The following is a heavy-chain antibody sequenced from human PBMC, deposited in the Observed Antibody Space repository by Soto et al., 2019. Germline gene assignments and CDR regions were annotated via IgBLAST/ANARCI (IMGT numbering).Heavy chain of an antibody. J-gene: IGHJ6*02. V-gene: IGHV4-31*03. CDR3: ARDNRPRRGVIAAAGSIPYYYGMDV. CDR2: IYYSGST. CDR1: GGSISSGGYY. D-gene: IGHD6-13*01. Sequence: TSETLSLTCTVSGGSISSGGYYWSWIRQHPGKGLEWIGYIYYSGSTYYNPSLKSRVTISVDTSKNQFSLKLSSVTAADTAVYYCARDNRPRRGVIAAAGSIPYYYGMDVWGQGTTVTVSS.